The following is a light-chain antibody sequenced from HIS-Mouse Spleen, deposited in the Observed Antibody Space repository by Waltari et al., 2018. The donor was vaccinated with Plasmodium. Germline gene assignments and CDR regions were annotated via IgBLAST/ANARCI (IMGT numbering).Light chain of an antibody. CDR2: DVS. J-gene: IGLJ1*01. Sequence: QSALTPPRSVSGSPGQSVTISCPGTSHDVGGYNYVPWYQQHPGKAPKLMIYDVSKRPSGVPDRFSGSKSGNTASLTISGLQAEDEADYYCCSYAGSYTYVFGTGTKVTVL. CDR3: CSYAGSYTYV. V-gene: IGLV2-11*01. CDR1: SHDVGGYNY.